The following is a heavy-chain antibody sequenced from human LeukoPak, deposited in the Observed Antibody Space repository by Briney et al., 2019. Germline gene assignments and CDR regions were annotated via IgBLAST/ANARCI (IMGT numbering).Heavy chain of an antibody. D-gene: IGHD3-10*01. Sequence: GGSLRLSCAASGLTFSSYSMSWVRQPPGKGLEWVSAISGRGGSTYYADSVKGRFTISRDNSKNTLYLQMDSLRAEDTAVYYCAEIGMVGGVPPLFDYWGQGSLVTVSS. J-gene: IGHJ4*02. CDR3: AEIGMVGGVPPLFDY. CDR2: ISGRGGST. CDR1: GLTFSSYS. V-gene: IGHV3-23*01.